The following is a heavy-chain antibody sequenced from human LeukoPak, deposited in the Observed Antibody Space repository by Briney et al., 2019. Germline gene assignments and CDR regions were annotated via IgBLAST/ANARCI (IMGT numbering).Heavy chain of an antibody. Sequence: SETLSLTCTVSGGSLSSYYWSWIRQPPGKGLEWIGYIYYSGSTNYNPSLKSRVTISLDTSKNQFSLKLSSVTAADTALYYCARQDSNYGGDYFDYWGQGTLVTVSS. J-gene: IGHJ4*02. CDR1: GGSLSSYY. V-gene: IGHV4-59*08. CDR2: IYYSGST. CDR3: ARQDSNYGGDYFDY. D-gene: IGHD4-11*01.